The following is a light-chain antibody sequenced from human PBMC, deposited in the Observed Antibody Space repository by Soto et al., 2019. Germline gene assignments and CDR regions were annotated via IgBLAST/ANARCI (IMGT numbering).Light chain of an antibody. V-gene: IGLV2-23*02. Sequence: QSALTQPASVSGSPGQSITISCTGTSSDVGSYNLVSWYQQHPGKAPKLMIYEVNKRPSGVSNRFSGSKSGNTASLTISGLQAEDEADYYCCSYAGSSTVGVFGGGTKLTVL. J-gene: IGLJ3*02. CDR1: SSDVGSYNL. CDR2: EVN. CDR3: CSYAGSSTVGV.